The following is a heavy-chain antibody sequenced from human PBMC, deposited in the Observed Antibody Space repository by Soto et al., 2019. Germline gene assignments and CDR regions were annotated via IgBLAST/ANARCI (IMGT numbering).Heavy chain of an antibody. Sequence: QVQLVQSGAEVKKPGSSMRVSCKASGGTFKNYAFSWVRQAPGQGLEWMGGFIPIFGTGNYAEQFQGRLTITADKSTSTVYMEMSSLSSEDTAVYFCARGQYYSSGSAATSYFYFGIDVWGQGTTVIVSS. CDR1: GGTFKNYA. J-gene: IGHJ6*02. CDR2: FIPIFGTG. V-gene: IGHV1-69*06. D-gene: IGHD3-10*01. CDR3: ARGQYYSSGSAATSYFYFGIDV.